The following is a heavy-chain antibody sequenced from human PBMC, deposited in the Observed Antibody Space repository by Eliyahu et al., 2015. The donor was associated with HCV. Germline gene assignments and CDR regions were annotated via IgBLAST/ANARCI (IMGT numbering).Heavy chain of an antibody. Sequence: QVQLVESGGGVIQPGRSLXXSXASXXFSFXNYGFHWVRQAPGKGLEWVAVVSYDGSSKTYAESVKGRFTISKDNSKNTLFLQMNSLRGEDTAVYYCTRDLGVDPYRYSDSYFDYGGQGTLVIVSS. D-gene: IGHD1-26*01. CDR2: VSYDGSSK. V-gene: IGHV3-33*05. CDR3: TRDLGVDPYRYSDSYFDY. J-gene: IGHJ4*02. CDR1: XFSFXNYG.